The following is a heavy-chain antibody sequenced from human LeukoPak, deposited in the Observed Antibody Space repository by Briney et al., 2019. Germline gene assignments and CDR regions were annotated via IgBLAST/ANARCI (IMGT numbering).Heavy chain of an antibody. J-gene: IGHJ4*02. V-gene: IGHV4-59*01. CDR1: GGSIRSYY. CDR3: ARAREASVLE. Sequence: SETLSLTCTVSGGSIRSYYWSWIRQPPGKGLEWIGYIYHSGSTNYSPSLKSRVTISVDTSRTQFSLKLSSVTAADTAVYYCARAREASVLEWGQGILVTVSS. D-gene: IGHD4/OR15-4a*01. CDR2: IYHSGST.